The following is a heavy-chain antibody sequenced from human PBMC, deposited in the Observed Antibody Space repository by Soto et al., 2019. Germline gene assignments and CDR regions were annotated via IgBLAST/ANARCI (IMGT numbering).Heavy chain of an antibody. V-gene: IGHV3-21*01. J-gene: IGHJ6*02. D-gene: IGHD3-3*01. CDR1: GFTFSSYS. Sequence: GGSLRLSCAASGFTFSSYSMNWVRQAPGKGLEWVSSISSSSSYIYYADSVKGRFTISRDNAKNSLYLQMNSLRAEDTAVYYCARESAYYDFWSGPNYYYGMDVWGQGTTVTVSS. CDR2: ISSSSSYI. CDR3: ARESAYYDFWSGPNYYYGMDV.